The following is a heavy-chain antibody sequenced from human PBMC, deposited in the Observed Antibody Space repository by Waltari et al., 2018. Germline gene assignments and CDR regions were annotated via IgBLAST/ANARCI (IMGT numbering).Heavy chain of an antibody. CDR2: IYYSGNT. CDR3: ARDTLVPAAITPYYYYFGMDV. Sequence: QVQLQESGPGLVKPSETLSLTCTVSGGSISGYYWNWIRQPTGKGLGWIGAIYYSGNTIYNPSLKSRVTISIDTSKNQFSLKLSSVTAADTAVYYCARDTLVPAAITPYYYYFGMDVWCQGTAVTVS. CDR1: GGSISGYY. D-gene: IGHD2-2*02. V-gene: IGHV4-59*01. J-gene: IGHJ6*02.